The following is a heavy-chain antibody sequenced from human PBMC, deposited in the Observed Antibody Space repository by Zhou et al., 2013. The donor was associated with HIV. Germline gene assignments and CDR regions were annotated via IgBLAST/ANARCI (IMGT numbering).Heavy chain of an antibody. J-gene: IGHJ3*02. CDR3: ARPAPSRDFDAFDI. V-gene: IGHV1-69*04. Sequence: QVHLLQSGAEVKKPGSSVKVSCKASGGTFSNYVVTWVRQAPGQGLEWMGRIIPAVGEADYAQKFQGRVTISADKWTTTTYLELRGLRSEDTAVYYCARPAPSRDFDAFDIWGQGTMVTVSS. D-gene: IGHD6-25*01. CDR1: GGTFSNYV. CDR2: IIPAVGEA.